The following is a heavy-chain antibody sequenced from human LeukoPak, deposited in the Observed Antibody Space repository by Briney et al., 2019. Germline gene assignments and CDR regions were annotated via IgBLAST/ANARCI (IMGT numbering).Heavy chain of an antibody. CDR1: GGSFSGYY. Sequence: SETLSLTCAVYGGSFSGYYWSWIRQPPGKGLEWIGEINHSGSTNYNPSLKSRVTISVDTSKNQFSLKLSSVTAADTAVYYCARGRTYPTQYFGYWGQGTLVTVSS. CDR3: ARGRTYPTQYFGY. J-gene: IGHJ4*02. D-gene: IGHD1/OR15-1a*01. CDR2: INHSGST. V-gene: IGHV4-34*01.